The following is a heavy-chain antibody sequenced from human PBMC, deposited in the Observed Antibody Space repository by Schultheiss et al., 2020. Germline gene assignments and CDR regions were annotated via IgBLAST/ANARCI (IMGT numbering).Heavy chain of an antibody. Sequence: GESLKISCAASGFTFSSYAMYWVRQAPGKGLEWVSYISSSSSTIYYADSVKGRFTISRDNANNSLYLQMDSLRAEDTAVYYCAREYYDYDYVWGSYPLDYWGQGTLVTVAS. CDR1: GFTFSSYA. D-gene: IGHD3-16*02. CDR3: AREYYDYDYVWGSYPLDY. CDR2: ISSSSSTI. J-gene: IGHJ4*02. V-gene: IGHV3-48*04.